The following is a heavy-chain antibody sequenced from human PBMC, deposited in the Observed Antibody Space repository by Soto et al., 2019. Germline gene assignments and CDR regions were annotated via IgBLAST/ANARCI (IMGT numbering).Heavy chain of an antibody. CDR1: GYTFTTYS. J-gene: IGHJ6*02. D-gene: IGHD2-15*01. V-gene: IGHV1-3*01. CDR2: INVANGNT. Sequence: QVQLVQSGAEVEKPGASVKVSCKASGYTFTTYSMHWVRQAPGQRLEWMGWINVANGNTKYSQRLQGRVTITRDTSASTAYMELSSLRSEDTAVYYCARFVGGAYGMDVWGQGTTVTVSS. CDR3: ARFVGGAYGMDV.